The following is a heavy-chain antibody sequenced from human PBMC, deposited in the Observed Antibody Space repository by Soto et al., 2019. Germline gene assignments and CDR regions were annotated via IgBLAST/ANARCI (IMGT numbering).Heavy chain of an antibody. CDR2: IYHRGNT. V-gene: IGHV4-30-4*01. CDR3: ARCMGRGFDYFDN. Sequence: QVQLQESGPGLVKTSQTLSLTCTVSGGSITRGDYYWSWIRRSPGKGLEWIGYIYHRGNTFYNPSLKSRASISVDTSKNQFSLNLSSLTAADTALYYCARCMGRGFDYFDNWGQGTLVTVSS. D-gene: IGHD3-3*01. CDR1: GGSITRGDYY. J-gene: IGHJ4*02.